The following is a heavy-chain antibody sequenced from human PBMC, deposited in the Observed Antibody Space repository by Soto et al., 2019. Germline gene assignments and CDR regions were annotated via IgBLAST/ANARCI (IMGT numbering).Heavy chain of an antibody. J-gene: IGHJ4*02. D-gene: IGHD3-22*01. CDR3: AKDRSGSSGYYYFVY. Sequence: EVQLLESGGGLVQPGGSLRLSCAASGFTFSIYAMNWVRQAPGKGLEWVSAISGSGGSTYYADSVKGRFTFSRDNSKNTLYLQMNSLRAEDTAVYYCAKDRSGSSGYYYFVYWGQGTLVTVSS. CDR1: GFTFSIYA. V-gene: IGHV3-23*01. CDR2: ISGSGGST.